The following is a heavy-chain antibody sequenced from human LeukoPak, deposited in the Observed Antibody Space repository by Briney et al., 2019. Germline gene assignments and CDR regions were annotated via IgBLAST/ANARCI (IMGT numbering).Heavy chain of an antibody. CDR1: GLTFSNYG. Sequence: PGRSLRLSCAASGLTFSNYGMLWVRQAPGKGLEWVAVISYDGTNKYYAVSVKGRFTISRDNSKNTFYLQMNSLRVEDTAVYYCAKCGQQLVHVWYFDLWGRGTLVTVSS. D-gene: IGHD6-13*01. CDR2: ISYDGTNK. CDR3: AKCGQQLVHVWYFDL. V-gene: IGHV3-30*18. J-gene: IGHJ2*01.